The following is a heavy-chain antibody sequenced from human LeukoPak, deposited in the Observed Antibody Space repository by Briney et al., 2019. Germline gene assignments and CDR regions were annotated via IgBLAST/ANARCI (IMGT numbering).Heavy chain of an antibody. CDR2: ISGSGGTT. Sequence: GGSLRLPCAASGFTFNNYAMNWVRQAPGKGLEWVSVISGSGGTTYYADSVKGRFTISRDSSKSTLYLQMNSLRAEDTAVYYCARDYGDFYFDYWGQGTLVTVSS. V-gene: IGHV3-23*01. J-gene: IGHJ4*02. CDR3: ARDYGDFYFDY. D-gene: IGHD4-17*01. CDR1: GFTFNNYA.